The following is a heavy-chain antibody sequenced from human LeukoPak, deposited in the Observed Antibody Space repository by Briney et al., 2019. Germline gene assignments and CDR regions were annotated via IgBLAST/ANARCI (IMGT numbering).Heavy chain of an antibody. V-gene: IGHV1-2*02. J-gene: IGHJ4*02. CDR3: AAVVAGITCDH. CDR1: GYTFTVHY. Sequence: ASVKVSCKASGYTFTVHYLHWVRQAPGQGLEWMGWIKPDNGGTTYAQKFQGRVTMTRDTSINTAYLELSSLRSDDAAIYYCAAVVAGITCDHWGQGTLVTVSS. D-gene: IGHD2-2*01. CDR2: IKPDNGGT.